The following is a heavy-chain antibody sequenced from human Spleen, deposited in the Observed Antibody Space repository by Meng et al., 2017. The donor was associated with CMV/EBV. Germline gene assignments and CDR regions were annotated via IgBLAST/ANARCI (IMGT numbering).Heavy chain of an antibody. V-gene: IGHV3-30-3*01. CDR2: ISYNGSNT. CDR3: ARDSCSSASCYRHYYYYYGMDV. Sequence: GESLKISCAASGFTFSTYAMHWVRQAPGKGLEWVAVISYNGSNTYYADSVKGRFTISRDNSRNTLYLQMNSLRAEDTAVYYCARDSCSSASCYRHYYYYYGMDVWGQGTMVTVSS. CDR1: GFTFSTYA. D-gene: IGHD2-2*01. J-gene: IGHJ6*02.